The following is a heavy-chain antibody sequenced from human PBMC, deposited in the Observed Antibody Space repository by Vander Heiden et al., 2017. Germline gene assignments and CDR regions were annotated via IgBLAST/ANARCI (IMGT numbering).Heavy chain of an antibody. Sequence: GGSIRRSTYCCGWIRHPPGKGLEWIGSIYYSGSTSCNPSLNGRVTISVDTSKNQFSMRLSSVPAADTAVYYCARPRRDGAVAAYFDYWGQGTLVTVSS. D-gene: IGHD6-19*01. J-gene: IGHJ4*02. CDR3: ARPRRDGAVAAYFDY. CDR2: IYYSGST. CDR1: GGSIRRSTYC. V-gene: IGHV4-39*01.